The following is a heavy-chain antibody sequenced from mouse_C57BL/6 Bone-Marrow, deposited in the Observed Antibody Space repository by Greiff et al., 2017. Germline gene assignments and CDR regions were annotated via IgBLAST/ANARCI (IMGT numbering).Heavy chain of an antibody. D-gene: IGHD1-1*01. CDR3: ARIAPYGSSHHWYFDV. Sequence: QVTLKESGPGILQPSQTLSLTCSFSGFSLSTFGMGVGWIRQPSGKGLEWLAHIWWDDDKYYNPALKSRLTISKDTSKNQVFLKIANVDTADTATYYCARIAPYGSSHHWYFDVWGTGTTVTVSS. V-gene: IGHV8-8*01. CDR2: IWWDDDK. J-gene: IGHJ1*03. CDR1: GFSLSTFGMG.